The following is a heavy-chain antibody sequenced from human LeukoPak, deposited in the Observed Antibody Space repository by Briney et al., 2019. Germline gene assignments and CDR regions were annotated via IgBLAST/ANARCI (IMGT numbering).Heavy chain of an antibody. Sequence: ACPTLVNPTQTLTLTCTFSGFSLSTRGLGVGWIRQPPGKALEWLALHYWDQGTRYTPSLESRVTVTKGTSKNQVVLTVTNVDPVDTATYYCARTLYGDYPSHDAFDIWGQGTMVTVRS. D-gene: IGHD4-17*01. CDR2: HYWDQGT. J-gene: IGHJ3*02. CDR1: GFSLSTRGLG. V-gene: IGHV2-5*02. CDR3: ARTLYGDYPSHDAFDI.